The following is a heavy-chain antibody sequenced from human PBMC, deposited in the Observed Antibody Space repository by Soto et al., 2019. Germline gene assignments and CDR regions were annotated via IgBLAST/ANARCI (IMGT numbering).Heavy chain of an antibody. CDR3: ARGTPSPLIVRSSRGPWFDP. Sequence: SETLSLTCTVSGGSISSYYWSWIRQPPGKGQEWIGYMYYGGRTNYNPSLKSRVTISVDTSKMQVSLKLSSVTAADTAVYFCARGTPSPLIVRSSRGPWFDPWGQGTLVTVSS. V-gene: IGHV4-59*08. J-gene: IGHJ5*02. CDR2: MYYGGRT. D-gene: IGHD2-15*01. CDR1: GGSISSYY.